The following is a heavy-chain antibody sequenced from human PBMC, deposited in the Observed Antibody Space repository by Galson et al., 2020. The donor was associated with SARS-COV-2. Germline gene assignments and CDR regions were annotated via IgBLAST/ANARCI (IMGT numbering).Heavy chain of an antibody. CDR2: FDPEDGET. CDR3: SVSLAVAGTGGDRERYYYYYGMDV. Sequence: ASVKFSCKVSGYTLTELSMHWVRQAPGKGLEWMGGFDPEDGETIYAQKFQGRVTMTEDTSTDTAYMELSSLRSEDTAVYYCSVSLAVAGTGGDRERYYYYYGMDVWGQGTTVTVSS. J-gene: IGHJ6*02. D-gene: IGHD6-19*01. CDR1: GYTLTELS. V-gene: IGHV1-24*01.